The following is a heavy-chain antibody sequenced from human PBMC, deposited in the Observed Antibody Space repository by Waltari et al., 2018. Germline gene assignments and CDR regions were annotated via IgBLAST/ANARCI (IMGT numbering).Heavy chain of an antibody. CDR1: GFTFSSYA. V-gene: IGHV3-30-3*01. Sequence: QVQLVESGGGVVQPGRSLRLSCAASGFTFSSYAMHWVSQAQGKGLEWVAVISYDGSNKYYADSAKGRFTISRDNSKNTLYLQMNSLRAEDTAVYYCARDRGLMVQGVILGYWGQGTLVTVSS. D-gene: IGHD3-10*01. J-gene: IGHJ4*02. CDR2: ISYDGSNK. CDR3: ARDRGLMVQGVILGY.